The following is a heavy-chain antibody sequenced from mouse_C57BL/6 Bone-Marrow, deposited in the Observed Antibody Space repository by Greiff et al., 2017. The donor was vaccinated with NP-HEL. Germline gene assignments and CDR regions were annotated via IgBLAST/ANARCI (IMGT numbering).Heavy chain of an antibody. CDR3: ARGGYDDYDEGVDY. CDR2: IVPNSGGI. V-gene: IGHV1-72*01. Sequence: QVQLLQPGAGLVKPGASVKLSCKASGYTFTSYWMHWVKQRPGRGLEWIGRIVPNSGGIKYHEKFKSKATLTVDKPYSTAYMQLSNLTSEDSAVYDCARGGYDDYDEGVDYWGQGTTLTVSS. CDR1: GYTFTSYW. J-gene: IGHJ2*01. D-gene: IGHD2-4*01.